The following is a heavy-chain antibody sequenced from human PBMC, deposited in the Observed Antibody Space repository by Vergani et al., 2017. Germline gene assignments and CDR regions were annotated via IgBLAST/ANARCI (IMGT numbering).Heavy chain of an antibody. V-gene: IGHV4-30-4*01. CDR3: VRDRYGVGY. CDR1: GSSISSGDYY. J-gene: IGHJ4*02. CDR2: IYYSVST. D-gene: IGHD4-17*01. Sequence: QVQLQESGPGLVKASPTLSLTRTVSGSSISSGDYYWRWIRQPPGKGLEWIGYIYYSVSTYYNPSLKSRVTKSVDTSKNQFSLKLSSVTAADTAVYYCVRDRYGVGYWGQGTLVTVSS.